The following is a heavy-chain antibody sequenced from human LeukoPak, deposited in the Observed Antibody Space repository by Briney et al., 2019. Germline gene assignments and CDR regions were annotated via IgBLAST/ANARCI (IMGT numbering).Heavy chain of an antibody. Sequence: GGSLRLPCAASGFTFSSCAMHWVRQAPGKGLEWVAVISYDGSNKYYADSVKGRFTISRDNSKNTLYLQMNGLRAEDMAVYYCARLVGATTVYWGQGTLVTVSS. CDR3: ARLVGATTVY. CDR2: ISYDGSNK. J-gene: IGHJ4*02. D-gene: IGHD1-26*01. CDR1: GFTFSSCA. V-gene: IGHV3-30-3*01.